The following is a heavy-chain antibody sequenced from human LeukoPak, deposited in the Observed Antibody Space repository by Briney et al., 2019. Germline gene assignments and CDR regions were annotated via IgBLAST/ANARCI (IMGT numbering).Heavy chain of an antibody. CDR3: ARGPYGDYGQGFDY. Sequence: GGSLRLSCAASGFTFSSYEMNWVRQAPGKGLEWVSYISSSGSTIYYADSVKGRLTISRDNAKNSLYLQMNSLRAEDTAVYYCARGPYGDYGQGFDYWGQGTLVTVSS. CDR2: ISSSGSTI. J-gene: IGHJ4*02. CDR1: GFTFSSYE. V-gene: IGHV3-48*03. D-gene: IGHD4-17*01.